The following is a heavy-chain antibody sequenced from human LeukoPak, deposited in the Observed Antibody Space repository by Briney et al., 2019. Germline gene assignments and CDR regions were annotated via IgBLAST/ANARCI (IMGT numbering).Heavy chain of an antibody. V-gene: IGHV3-21*01. D-gene: IGHD2-15*01. J-gene: IGHJ4*02. CDR1: GFTFSSYS. Sequence: PGGSLRLACAASGFTFSSYSMNWVRQAPGKGLEWVSSISSSSYIHYADSVKGRFTISRDNAKNSVYLQMKSLRAEDTAVYYCAREGSCSGGSCCYFEYWGQGTLVTVSS. CDR3: AREGSCSGGSCCYFEY. CDR2: ISSSSYI.